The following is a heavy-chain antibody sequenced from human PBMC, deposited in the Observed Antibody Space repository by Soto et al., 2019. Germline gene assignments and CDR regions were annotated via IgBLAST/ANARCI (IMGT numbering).Heavy chain of an antibody. CDR1: GYTFTAFP. J-gene: IGHJ1*01. CDR2: INTGNGDT. D-gene: IGHD2-21*01. V-gene: IGHV1-3*04. CDR3: PRAPRGES. Sequence: QVQLVQSGAEVKKPGASVKLSCEASGYTFTAFPMHWVRQAPGQSLEWMGWINTGNGDTKYSQKFQGRVTITRDTSASTAYMELSSLRSEDTAVYYCPRAPRGESWGQGTLVTVSS.